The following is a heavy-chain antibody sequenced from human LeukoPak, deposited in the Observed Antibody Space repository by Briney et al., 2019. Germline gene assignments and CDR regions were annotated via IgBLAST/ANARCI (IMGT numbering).Heavy chain of an antibody. CDR3: AREGGPYRPLDY. CDR2: VHLSGRT. Sequence: SGTLSPTCGVSGGSISSTNWWTWVRQPPGEGLEWIGEVHLSGRTNYNPSLESRVTMSVDMSENHISLKLTSETAADTAVYYCAREGGPYRPLDYSGQGTLVTVSS. CDR1: GGSISSTNW. V-gene: IGHV4-4*02. J-gene: IGHJ4*02.